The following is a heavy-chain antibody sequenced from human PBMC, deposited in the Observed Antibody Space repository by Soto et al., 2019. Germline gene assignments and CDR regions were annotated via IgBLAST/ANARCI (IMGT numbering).Heavy chain of an antibody. J-gene: IGHJ4*02. CDR3: ARDPSVVPPPYYFDY. CDR2: IWYDGSNK. Sequence: GGSLRLSCAASGFTFSSYGMHWVRQAPGKGLEWVAVIWYDGSNKYYADSVKGRFTISRDNSKNTLYLQMNSLRAEDTAVYYCARDPSVVPPPYYFDYWGQGTLVTVSS. V-gene: IGHV3-33*01. D-gene: IGHD2-15*01. CDR1: GFTFSSYG.